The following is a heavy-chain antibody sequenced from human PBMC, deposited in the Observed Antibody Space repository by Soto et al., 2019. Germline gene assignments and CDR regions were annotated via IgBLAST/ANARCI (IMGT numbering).Heavy chain of an antibody. Sequence: QAQLVQSGAEVKEPGASVKVSCKASGYTFTGYDINWVRQATGQGLEWMGWMNPNSGNTGYAQNFQGRVTMTRDNSITTAYMELTSLRDDDSAVYSCAGDKVGTTGIDFWGQGTLVTVSS. CDR1: GYTFTGYD. CDR3: AGDKVGTTGIDF. J-gene: IGHJ4*02. CDR2: MNPNSGNT. D-gene: IGHD1-26*01. V-gene: IGHV1-8*01.